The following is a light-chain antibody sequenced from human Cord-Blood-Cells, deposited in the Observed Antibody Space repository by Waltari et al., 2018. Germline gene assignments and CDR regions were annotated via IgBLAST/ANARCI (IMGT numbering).Light chain of an antibody. V-gene: IGLV2-8*01. CDR2: EVS. CDR1: SSHVGGYNY. J-gene: IGLJ3*02. CDR3: SSYAGSNNLV. Sequence: QSALTQPPSASGSPGQSVTISCPGTSSHVGGYNYVSWYQQHPGKAPKRMIYEVSKRPSGVPDRFSGSKSGNTASLTVSGLQAEDEADYYCSSYAGSNNLVFGGGTKLTVL.